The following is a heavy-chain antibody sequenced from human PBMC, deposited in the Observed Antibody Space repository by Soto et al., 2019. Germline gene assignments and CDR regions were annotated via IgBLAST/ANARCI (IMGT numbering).Heavy chain of an antibody. D-gene: IGHD3-10*01. V-gene: IGHV4-38-2*01. Sequence: PSETLSLTCAVSVYSISSGYYWGWIRQPPGKGLEWIGTIYHNGRTYYNPSLKSRVTVSLDMSKNQFSLRLTSVTAADTAIHYCAAQGGVSGIDVGYFDSWGQGTLVTVSS. CDR2: IYHNGRT. CDR1: VYSISSGYY. J-gene: IGHJ4*02. CDR3: AAQGGVSGIDVGYFDS.